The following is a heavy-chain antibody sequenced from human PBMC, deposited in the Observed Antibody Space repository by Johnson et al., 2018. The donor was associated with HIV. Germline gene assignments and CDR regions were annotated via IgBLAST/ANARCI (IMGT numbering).Heavy chain of an antibody. Sequence: MQLVESGGGLVQPGGSLRLSCAASGFTFSSYAMSWVRQAPGKGLEWVGRIKSKTDGGTTDYAAPVKGRFTISRDDSKNTLYLQMNSLKTEDTAVYYCTTDLVTAAKEPVVVGGAFDIWGQGTMVTVSS. CDR2: IKSKTDGGTT. D-gene: IGHD2-2*01. CDR3: TTDLVTAAKEPVVVGGAFDI. J-gene: IGHJ3*02. CDR1: GFTFSSYA. V-gene: IGHV3-15*01.